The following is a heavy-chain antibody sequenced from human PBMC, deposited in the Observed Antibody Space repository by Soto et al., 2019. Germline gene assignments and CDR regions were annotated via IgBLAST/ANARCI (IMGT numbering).Heavy chain of an antibody. D-gene: IGHD5-18*01. CDR1: GYTFTSYA. V-gene: IGHV1-3*01. CDR3: ATSEGDTAMDHSYYYGMDV. CDR2: INAGNGNT. Sequence: GASVKVSCKASGYTFTSYAMHWVRQAPGQRLEWMGWINAGNGNTKYSQKFQGRVTITRDTSASTAYMELSSLRSEDTAVYYCATSEGDTAMDHSYYYGMDVWGQGTTVTVSS. J-gene: IGHJ6*02.